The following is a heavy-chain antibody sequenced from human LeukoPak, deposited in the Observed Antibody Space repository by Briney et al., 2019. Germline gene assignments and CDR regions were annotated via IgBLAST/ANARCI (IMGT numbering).Heavy chain of an antibody. CDR3: ARGRRAFYETRGSRFYYYMDV. J-gene: IGHJ6*03. V-gene: IGHV4-34*01. Sequence: PSETLSLTCAVYGGSFSDFHWPWIPNSPGKGLEWIGEINHNNYNPSLKSRVTISLDTSKNHFSLNLTSVTAADTAVYYCARGRRAFYETRGSRFYYYMDVWGKGTTVIVSS. CDR1: GGSFSDFH. D-gene: IGHD2/OR15-2a*01. CDR2: INHN.